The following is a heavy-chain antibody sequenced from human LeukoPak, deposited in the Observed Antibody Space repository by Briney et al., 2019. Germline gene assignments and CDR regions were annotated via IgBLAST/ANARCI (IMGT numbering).Heavy chain of an antibody. CDR2: ISSSGSTI. CDR3: AELGITMIGGV. V-gene: IGHV3-48*03. Sequence: PGGSLRPSCAASGFTFSSYEMNWVRQAPGKGLEWVSYISSSGSTIYYADSVKGRFTISRDNAKNSLYLQMNSLRAEDTAVYCCAELGITMIGGVWGKGTTVTISS. CDR1: GFTFSSYE. J-gene: IGHJ6*04. D-gene: IGHD3-10*02.